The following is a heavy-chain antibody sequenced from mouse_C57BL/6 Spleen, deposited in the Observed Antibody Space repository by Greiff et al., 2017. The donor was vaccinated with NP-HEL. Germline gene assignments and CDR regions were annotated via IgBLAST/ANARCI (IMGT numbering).Heavy chain of an antibody. Sequence: VQLQQSGPELVKPGASVKISCKASGYTFTDYYMNWVKQSHGKSLEWIGDINPNNGGTSYNQKFKGKATLTVDKSSSTAYMELRSLTSEDSAVYYCARLVGLGRGPWYFDVWGTGTTVTVSS. V-gene: IGHV1-26*01. J-gene: IGHJ1*03. CDR3: ARLVGLGRGPWYFDV. CDR1: GYTFTDYY. CDR2: INPNNGGT. D-gene: IGHD4-1*01.